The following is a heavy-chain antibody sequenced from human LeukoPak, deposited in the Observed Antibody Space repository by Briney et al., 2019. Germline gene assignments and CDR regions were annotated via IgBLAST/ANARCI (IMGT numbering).Heavy chain of an antibody. D-gene: IGHD3-22*01. CDR2: IRYDGSNK. J-gene: IGHJ4*02. Sequence: GGSLRLSCVASGFTFSSYGMHWVRQAPGKGLEWVAFIRYDGSNKYYADSVKGRFTISRDNAKNSLYLQMNSLRAEDTAVYYCARDLYRIVVVPHYFDYWGQGTLVTVSS. V-gene: IGHV3-30*02. CDR3: ARDLYRIVVVPHYFDY. CDR1: GFTFSSYG.